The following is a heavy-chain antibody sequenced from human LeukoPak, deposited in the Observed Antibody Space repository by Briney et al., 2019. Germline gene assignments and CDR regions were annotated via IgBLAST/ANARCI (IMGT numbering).Heavy chain of an antibody. CDR3: ARVAAAGPYGGTYYFDY. V-gene: IGHV1-2*02. J-gene: IGHJ4*02. CDR1: GYTFTGYY. D-gene: IGHD6-13*01. Sequence: ASVKVSCKASGYTFTGYYMHWLRQAPGQGLEWMGWINPNSGGTNYAQKFQGRVTMTRDTSISTAYMELSRLRSDDTAVYYCARVAAAGPYGGTYYFDYWGQGTLVTVSS. CDR2: INPNSGGT.